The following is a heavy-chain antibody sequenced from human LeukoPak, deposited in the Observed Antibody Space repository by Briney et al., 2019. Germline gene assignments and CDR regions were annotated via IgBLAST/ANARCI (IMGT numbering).Heavy chain of an antibody. V-gene: IGHV4-61*03. CDR1: GGSVSSGSYY. CDR3: ARRSVGGGERFDY. J-gene: IGHJ4*02. CDR2: IYYSGST. Sequence: SETLSLTCTVSGGSVSSGSYYWTWIRQPPGKGLEWIGYIYYSGSTNYNPSPKSRVTISLDTSKNHFSLKLSPMTAADTAVYYCARRSVGGGERFDYWGQGIQVTVSS. D-gene: IGHD3-16*01.